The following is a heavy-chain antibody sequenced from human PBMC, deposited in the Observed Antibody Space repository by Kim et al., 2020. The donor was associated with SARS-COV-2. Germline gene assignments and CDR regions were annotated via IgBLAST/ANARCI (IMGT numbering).Heavy chain of an antibody. Sequence: GGSLRLSCAASGFTFSDYYMSWIRQAPGKGLEWVSYISSSGSTIYYADSVKGRFTISRDNAKNSLYLQMNSLRAEDTAVYYCARSLGGQTYYYYYYYGMDVWGQGTTVTVSS. V-gene: IGHV3-11*04. CDR1: GFTFSDYY. CDR2: ISSSGSTI. CDR3: ARSLGGQTYYYYYYYGMDV. D-gene: IGHD2-21*01. J-gene: IGHJ6*02.